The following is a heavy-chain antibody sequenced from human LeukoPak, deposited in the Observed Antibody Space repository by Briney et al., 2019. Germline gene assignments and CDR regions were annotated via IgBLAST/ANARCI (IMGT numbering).Heavy chain of an antibody. V-gene: IGHV3-23*01. CDR3: VKLSSGSGSSFGLDS. D-gene: IGHD6-13*01. CDR2: ISNGGVTT. J-gene: IGHJ4*02. CDR1: GFTFGSYA. Sequence: GGSLRLSCAASGFTFGSYAMSWVRQTPGKSLEWVSIISNGGVTTYYADSVRGRFTISRDNSKDLLYLQMDSLRAEDTAVYYCVKLSSGSGSSFGLDSWGLGTLVTVSS.